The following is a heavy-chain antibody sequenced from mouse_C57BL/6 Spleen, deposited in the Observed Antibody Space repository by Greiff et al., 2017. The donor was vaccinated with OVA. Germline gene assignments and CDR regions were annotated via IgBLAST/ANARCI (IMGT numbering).Heavy chain of an antibody. CDR2: IDPEDGET. D-gene: IGHD1-1*01. V-gene: IGHV14-2*01. CDR1: GFNIKDYY. J-gene: IGHJ4*01. Sequence: EVKVVESGAELVKPGASVKLSCTASGFNIKDYYMHWVKQRTEQGLEWIGRIDPEDGETKYAPKFQGKATITADTSSNTAYLQLSSLTSEDTAVYYCARPSLDYGSSYYAMDYWGQGTSVTVSS. CDR3: ARPSLDYGSSYYAMDY.